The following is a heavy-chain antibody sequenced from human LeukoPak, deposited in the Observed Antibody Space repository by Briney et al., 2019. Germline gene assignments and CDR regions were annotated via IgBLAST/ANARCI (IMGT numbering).Heavy chain of an antibody. Sequence: GGPLRLPCAAFGFTFSSSAMSWVRQAPGEGLYCVSAISGSGTGTFYADSVKGLFTLSRDNSKNTLYLQMNSLRAEDTAVYYCAKEGGTGTRFDYWGQGTLVTVSS. CDR2: ISGSGTGT. D-gene: IGHD1-7*01. CDR3: AKEGGTGTRFDY. CDR1: GFTFSSSA. V-gene: IGHV3-23*01. J-gene: IGHJ4*02.